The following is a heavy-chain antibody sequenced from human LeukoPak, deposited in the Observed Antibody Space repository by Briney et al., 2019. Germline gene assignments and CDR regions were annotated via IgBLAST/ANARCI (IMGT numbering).Heavy chain of an antibody. V-gene: IGHV3-11*01. CDR3: ASHNSDHYSPGDY. J-gene: IGHJ4*02. Sequence: RGSLRLSCSASGFTFSDSYMTWIRQAPGKGLEWVSYISRGGSTMYYVDSVKGRFIVSRDNAKNSLYLQMNSLRVEDTAVYFCASHNSDHYSPGDYWGQGTLVTVSS. CDR2: ISRGGSTM. D-gene: IGHD2/OR15-2a*01. CDR1: GFTFSDSY.